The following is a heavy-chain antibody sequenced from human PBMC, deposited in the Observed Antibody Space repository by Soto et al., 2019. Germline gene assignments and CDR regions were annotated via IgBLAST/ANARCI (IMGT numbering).Heavy chain of an antibody. D-gene: IGHD6-13*01. V-gene: IGHV3-53*01. CDR2: MYSGGGT. CDR3: ASQRIAAAGPSYYYYGMDV. Sequence: GGSLRLSCAASGFTVCSYYMSLVRQAPGKGLEWVSVMYSGGGTYYADSVKGRFTISRDNSKNALYLQMNSLRAEDTAVYYCASQRIAAAGPSYYYYGMDVWGQGTTGTVSS. J-gene: IGHJ6*02. CDR1: GFTVCSYY.